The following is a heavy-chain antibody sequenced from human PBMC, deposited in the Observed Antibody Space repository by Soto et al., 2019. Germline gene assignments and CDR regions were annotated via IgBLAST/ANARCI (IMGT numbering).Heavy chain of an antibody. V-gene: IGHV4-31*03. CDR2: IYYSWST. Sequence: PSETLSLTCTVSGGSISSGGYYWSRIRQQPGKGVERIGYIYYSWSTYYNPSLKIRLTISVDTSKNGCPLKLSSVTTADTAVYYYAFFSSFVVKIHLDYCGQRSLVTGS. D-gene: IGHD5-18*01. CDR1: GGSISSGGYY. J-gene: IGHJ4*02. CDR3: AFFSSFVVKIHLDY.